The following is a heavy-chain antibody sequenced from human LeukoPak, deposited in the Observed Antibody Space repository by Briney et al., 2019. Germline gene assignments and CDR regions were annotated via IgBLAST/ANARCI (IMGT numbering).Heavy chain of an antibody. Sequence: AETLSLTCAVYGGSFSGYYWSWIRQPPGKGLEWIGEINHSGSTNYNPSLKSRVTISVDTSKNQFSLKLSSVTAADTAVYFCARVGYSYVINDWSRTGLGAYPTKYYYHMDVWGKGTTVTVSS. J-gene: IGHJ6*03. CDR1: GGSFSGYY. V-gene: IGHV4-34*01. CDR2: INHSGST. D-gene: IGHD5-18*01. CDR3: ARVGYSYVINDWSRTGLGAYPTKYYYHMDV.